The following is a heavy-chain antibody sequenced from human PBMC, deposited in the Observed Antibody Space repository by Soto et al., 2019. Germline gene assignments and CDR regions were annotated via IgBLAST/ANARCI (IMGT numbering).Heavy chain of an antibody. V-gene: IGHV3-53*04. CDR2: IYTGGTT. CDR3: ARDDKAWHAFDI. CDR1: GVIVSSNY. Sequence: GGSLRLSCAASGVIVSSNYMSWVRQAPGKGLEWVSVIYTGGTTYYADSVKGRFTISRHISKNTLYLQMNSLRPEDTAVYYCARDDKAWHAFDIWGQGTMVTVSS. J-gene: IGHJ3*02.